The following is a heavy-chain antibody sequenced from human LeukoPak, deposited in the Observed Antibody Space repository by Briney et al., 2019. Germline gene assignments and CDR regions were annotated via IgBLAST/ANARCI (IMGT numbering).Heavy chain of an antibody. J-gene: IGHJ4*02. CDR2: IYYSGST. V-gene: IGHV4-30-4*01. CDR1: GGSISSGDYY. CDR3: ARHEDRNWYFDH. D-gene: IGHD1-1*01. Sequence: SETLSLTCTVSGGSISSGDYYWSWIRQPPGKGLEWIAYIYYSGSTYYNPSLKSRVTLSVDTSKNQFSPKLSSVTAPDTAVYYCARHEDRNWYFDHWGQGTLVTVSS.